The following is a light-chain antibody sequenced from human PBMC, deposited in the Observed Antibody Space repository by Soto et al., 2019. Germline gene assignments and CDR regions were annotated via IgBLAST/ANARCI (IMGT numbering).Light chain of an antibody. CDR2: GAS. V-gene: IGKV3-20*01. Sequence: EIVLTQSAGTLALSPGERAALSCRASESVSRSFLAWYQQKPGQAPRLLIYGASTRATDIPHRFSGSGPGTDFNLTISRLEPEDFAVYYCQQYGSSPQTFGQGTKVDIK. J-gene: IGKJ1*01. CDR1: ESVSRSF. CDR3: QQYGSSPQT.